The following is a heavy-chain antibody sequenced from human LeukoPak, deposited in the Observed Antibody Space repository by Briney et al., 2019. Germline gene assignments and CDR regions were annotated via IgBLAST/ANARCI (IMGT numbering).Heavy chain of an antibody. CDR2: INSNGDEI. J-gene: IGHJ4*02. D-gene: IGHD6-6*01. Sequence: GGSLRLSCAASGFTFSSYDIHWVRQAPGKGLEWVSGINSNGDEIYYADSVRGRFTISRDNSNNALYLQMDSLRTEDTAVYYCANWIGSSSRDYWGQGTLVTVSP. CDR1: GFTFSSYD. CDR3: ANWIGSSSRDY. V-gene: IGHV3-23*01.